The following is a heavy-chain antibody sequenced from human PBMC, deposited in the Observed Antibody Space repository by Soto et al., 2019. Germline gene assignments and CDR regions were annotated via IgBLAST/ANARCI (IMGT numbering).Heavy chain of an antibody. CDR3: ATRSFGVDY. CDR2: ISGTSPST. CDR1: GFTFSAYA. Sequence: EVQLLESGGGLVQPGGSLRLSCAASGFTFSAYAMSWVRQAPGKGLEWVSAISGTSPSTYYADSVQGRFSISTDSSRKTLFLQMNTLRAEDTAVYFCATRSFGVDYWGQGTLVTVSS. V-gene: IGHV3-23*01. J-gene: IGHJ4*02. D-gene: IGHD3-3*01.